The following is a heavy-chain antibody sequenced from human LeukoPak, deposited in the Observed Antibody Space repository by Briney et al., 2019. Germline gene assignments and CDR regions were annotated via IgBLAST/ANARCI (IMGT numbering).Heavy chain of an antibody. CDR3: ARHVYDSSGYYRDPHFDY. CDR2: IYYSGST. CDR1: GGSISSHY. J-gene: IGHJ4*02. Sequence: NPSETLSLTCTVSGGSISSHYWSWIRQPPGKGLECIGYIYYSGSTNYSPSLKSRVTISVDKSKKQFPLKLTSVTAADTAVYYCARHVYDSSGYYRDPHFDYWGQGTLVTVSS. V-gene: IGHV4-59*08. D-gene: IGHD3-22*01.